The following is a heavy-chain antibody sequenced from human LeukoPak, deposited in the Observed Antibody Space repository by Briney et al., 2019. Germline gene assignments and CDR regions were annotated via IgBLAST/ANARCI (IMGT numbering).Heavy chain of an antibody. CDR1: GYTFTSYG. CDR2: FDPEDGET. Sequence: ASVKVSCKASGYTFTSYGISWVRQAPGKGLEWMGGFDPEDGETIYAQKFQGRVTMTEDTSTDTAYMELSSLRSEDTAVYYCATTRKRGYSYGYYFDYWGQGTLVTVSS. V-gene: IGHV1-24*01. J-gene: IGHJ4*02. D-gene: IGHD5-18*01. CDR3: ATTRKRGYSYGYYFDY.